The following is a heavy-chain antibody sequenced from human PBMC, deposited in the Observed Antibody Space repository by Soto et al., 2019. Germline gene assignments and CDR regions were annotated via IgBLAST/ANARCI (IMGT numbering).Heavy chain of an antibody. D-gene: IGHD3-10*01. CDR1: GYDFTNYG. CDR2: ISTYNAKS. V-gene: IGHV1-18*04. J-gene: IGHJ4*02. CDR3: AGESGFSLATPGYFDL. Sequence: SVKVSCKASGYDFTNYGITWVRQAPGQGLDGMGWISTYNAKSKSAQKFQGRVTLTTDTSTNRAYKELRGFRSDDTAIYYCAGESGFSLATPGYFDLWGKGSRVTASS.